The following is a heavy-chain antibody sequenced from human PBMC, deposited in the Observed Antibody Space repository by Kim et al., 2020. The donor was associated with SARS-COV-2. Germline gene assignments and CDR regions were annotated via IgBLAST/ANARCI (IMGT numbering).Heavy chain of an antibody. CDR3: ATDEHAGSGYNPLHY. D-gene: IGHD6-25*01. CDR2: ITSSSAFI. J-gene: IGHJ4*01. V-gene: IGHV3-21*01. CDR1: GFTFTSYT. Sequence: GGSLRLSCAGSGFTFTSYTMNWVRQAPGKGLEWVSSITSSSAFIYYADSVKGRFTISRNNAENSLFLQMNSLRAEDTAVYYCATDEHAGSGYNPLHYWG.